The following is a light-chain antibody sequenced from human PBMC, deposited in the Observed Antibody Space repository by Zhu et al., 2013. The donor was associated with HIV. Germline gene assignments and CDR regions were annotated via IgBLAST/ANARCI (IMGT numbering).Light chain of an antibody. J-gene: IGLJ2*01. CDR1: SSNIGNNY. V-gene: IGLV1-51*01. CDR2: DNN. CDR3: AAWDDSLSVVV. Sequence: QSVLTQPPSVSAAPGQKVTISCSGSSSNIGNNYVSWYQQLPGTAPKLLIYDNNKRPSGIPDRFSGSKSGTSASLAISGLRSEDEADYYCAAWDDSLSVVVFGGGTKLTVL.